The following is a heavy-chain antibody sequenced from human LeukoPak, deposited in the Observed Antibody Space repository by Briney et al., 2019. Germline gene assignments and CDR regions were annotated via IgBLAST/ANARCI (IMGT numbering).Heavy chain of an antibody. CDR2: IYPGDSDT. CDR1: GYSFTSYW. Sequence: GESLNISCKGSGYSFTSYWIGWVRQMPGKGLEWMGIIYPGDSDTRYSPSFQGQVTISADKSISTAYLQWSSLKASDTAMYYCATAGIQLWLPFFLWGQGTLVTVSS. CDR3: ATAGIQLWLPFFL. D-gene: IGHD5-18*01. V-gene: IGHV5-51*03. J-gene: IGHJ4*02.